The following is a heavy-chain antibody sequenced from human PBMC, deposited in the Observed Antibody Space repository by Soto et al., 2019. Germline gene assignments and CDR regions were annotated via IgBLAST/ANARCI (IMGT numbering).Heavy chain of an antibody. CDR1: GFTFSTYT. D-gene: IGHD3-3*01. CDR3: TKDRHPDGIWSVDC. Sequence: QLLESGGNLVQPGGSLRLSCAAAGFTFSTYTMSWVRQAPGKGPEWVAGFYGGGSTSTFYADSVKGRFTISRDNSKTMLFLQVNSLRAEDTAVYYCTKDRHPDGIWSVDCWGQGTLVTVSS. V-gene: IGHV3-23*01. CDR2: FYGGGSTST. J-gene: IGHJ4*02.